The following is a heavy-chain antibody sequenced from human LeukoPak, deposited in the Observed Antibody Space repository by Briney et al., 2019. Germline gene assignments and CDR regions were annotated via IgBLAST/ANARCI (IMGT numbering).Heavy chain of an antibody. CDR3: AKEGRDGFNYDY. J-gene: IGHJ4*02. V-gene: IGHV3-30*18. CDR1: RFTFSSYG. Sequence: PGGSLRLSCAASRFTFSSYGMHWVRQAPGKGRECVAVISYDGSNKYYADSVKGRFTVSRDNSKNTLYLQMNSLRAEDTAVYYCAKEGRDGFNYDYWGQGTLVTVSS. D-gene: IGHD5-24*01. CDR2: ISYDGSNK.